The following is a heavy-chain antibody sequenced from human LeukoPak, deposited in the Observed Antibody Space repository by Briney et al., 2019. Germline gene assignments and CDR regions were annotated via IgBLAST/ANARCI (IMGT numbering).Heavy chain of an antibody. CDR1: GGSITSGSFY. V-gene: IGHV4-39*07. J-gene: IGHJ4*02. Sequence: SETLSLTCTVSGGSITSGSFYWGWIRQPPGKGLEWIASVYSSGNTYYKPSLQSRLTISLDTSKNQFSLKLNSVTAADTAVYYCARWVILENFDSWGQGTLVTVSS. CDR3: ARWVILENFDS. D-gene: IGHD2-21*01. CDR2: VYSSGNT.